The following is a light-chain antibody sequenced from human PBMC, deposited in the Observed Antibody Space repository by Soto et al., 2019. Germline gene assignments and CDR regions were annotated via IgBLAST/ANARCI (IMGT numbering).Light chain of an antibody. V-gene: IGLV2-8*01. Sequence: QSALTQPASVSGSPGQSITISCTGSSDDIGTYEYISWYQQHPGKAPKLIISEVSKRPSGVPDRFSGSKSGNTASLTVSGLQAEDEADYYCTSHAGSNNYVFGTGTKVTVL. J-gene: IGLJ1*01. CDR3: TSHAGSNNYV. CDR2: EVS. CDR1: SDDIGTYEY.